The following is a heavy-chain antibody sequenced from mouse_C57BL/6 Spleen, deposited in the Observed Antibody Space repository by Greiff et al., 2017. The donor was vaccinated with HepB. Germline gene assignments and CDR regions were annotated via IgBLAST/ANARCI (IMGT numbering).Heavy chain of an antibody. V-gene: IGHV1-64*01. CDR3: ARSGYYGSSFMDY. Sequence: VQLQQPGAELVKPGASVKLSCKASGYTFTSYWMHWVKQRPGQGLEWIGMIHPNSGSTNYNEKFKSKATLTVDKSSSTAYMQLSSLTSEDSAVYYCARSGYYGSSFMDYWGQGTSVTVSS. CDR1: GYTFTSYW. D-gene: IGHD1-1*01. CDR2: IHPNSGST. J-gene: IGHJ4*01.